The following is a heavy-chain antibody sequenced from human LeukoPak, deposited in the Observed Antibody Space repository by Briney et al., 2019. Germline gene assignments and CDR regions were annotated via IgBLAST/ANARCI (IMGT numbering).Heavy chain of an antibody. CDR1: GDSISSYY. J-gene: IGHJ5*02. CDR2: ISYSGST. Sequence: PSETLSLTCTVSGDSISSYYWSWIRQPPGKGLEWIGYISYSGSTNYNPSLKSRVTISVDTSKNQFSLKLSSVTAADTAVYYCARRALQWSSWFGPWGQGTLVTVSS. D-gene: IGHD2-15*01. V-gene: IGHV4-59*08. CDR3: ARRALQWSSWFGP.